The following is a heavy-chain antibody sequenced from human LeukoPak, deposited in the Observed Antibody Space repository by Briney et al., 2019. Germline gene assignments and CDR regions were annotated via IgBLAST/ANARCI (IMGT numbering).Heavy chain of an antibody. V-gene: IGHV4-30-4*01. CDR1: GGSISSGDYY. J-gene: IGHJ4*02. D-gene: IGHD1-1*01. CDR2: IYYSGST. Sequence: SQTLSLTCTVSGGSISSGDYYWSWIRQPPGKGLEWIGYIYYSGSTYYNPSLRSRVTISVDTSKNQFSLKLSSVTAADTAVYYCARGPGVRRPFDYWSQGTLVTVSS. CDR3: ARGPGVRRPFDY.